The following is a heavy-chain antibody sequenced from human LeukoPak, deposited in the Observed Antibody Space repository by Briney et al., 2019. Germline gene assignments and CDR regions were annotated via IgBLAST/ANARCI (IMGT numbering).Heavy chain of an antibody. D-gene: IGHD5-24*01. CDR1: GFTFSDYY. Sequence: GSLRLSCAASGFTFSDYYMSWIRQAPGKGLEWVSYISTSGITIYFADSVKGRFTISRDNAKNSLYLQMNSLRAEDTAVYYCAKDRQWAYNYYFDYWGQGTLVTVSS. V-gene: IGHV3-11*01. CDR2: ISTSGITI. CDR3: AKDRQWAYNYYFDY. J-gene: IGHJ4*02.